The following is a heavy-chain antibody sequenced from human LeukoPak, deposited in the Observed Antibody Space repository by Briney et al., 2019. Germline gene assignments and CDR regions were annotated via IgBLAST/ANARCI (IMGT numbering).Heavy chain of an antibody. CDR3: ARDGAEWELPTYYFDY. Sequence: PGGSLRLSCAASGFNFSSYWMSWVRQAPGKGLEWVANIKQDGSEKYYVDSVKGRFTISRDNAKNSLYLQMNSLRAEDTAVYCCARDGAEWELPTYYFDYWGQGTLVTVSS. D-gene: IGHD1-26*01. CDR1: GFNFSSYW. J-gene: IGHJ4*02. V-gene: IGHV3-7*01. CDR2: IKQDGSEK.